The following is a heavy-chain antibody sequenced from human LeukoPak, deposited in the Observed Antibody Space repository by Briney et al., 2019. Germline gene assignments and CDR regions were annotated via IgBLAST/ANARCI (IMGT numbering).Heavy chain of an antibody. CDR2: VNTDGSGT. D-gene: IGHD2-2*01. CDR3: ARGDCTSTSCFILDY. V-gene: IGHV3-74*01. Sequence: GGSLRLSCAASGFTFSTYWMHWVHQAPGKGLVWVAHVNTDGSGTVYADSVKGRFTISRDNPKNTLYLQMNSLRAEDTAVYYCARGDCTSTSCFILDYWGQGTLVTVSS. CDR1: GFTFSTYW. J-gene: IGHJ4*02.